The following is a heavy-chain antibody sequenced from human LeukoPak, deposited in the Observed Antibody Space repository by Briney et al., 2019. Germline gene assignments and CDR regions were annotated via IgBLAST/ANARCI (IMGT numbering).Heavy chain of an antibody. V-gene: IGHV1-24*01. CDR3: ATEVVSSWDFDY. D-gene: IGHD6-13*01. Sequence: ASVKVSCKVSGSTLTELSMHWVRQAPGKGLEWMGGFDPEDGETIYSKKFQGRVTMTEDTSTDTAYMELSSLRSEDAAVYYCATEVVSSWDFDYWGQGTLVTVSS. CDR1: GSTLTELS. CDR2: FDPEDGET. J-gene: IGHJ4*02.